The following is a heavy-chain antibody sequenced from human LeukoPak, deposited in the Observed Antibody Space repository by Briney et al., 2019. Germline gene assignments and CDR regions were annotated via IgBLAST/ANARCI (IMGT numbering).Heavy chain of an antibody. CDR1: GFTFSSYE. CDR3: ARVYPAYCGGDCYSFGY. J-gene: IGHJ4*02. Sequence: PGGSLRLSCAASGFTFSSYEMNWVRQAPGKGLEWVSYISSSGSTIYYADSVKGRFTISRDNAKNSLYLQMNSLRAEDTAVYYCARVYPAYCGGDCYSFGYWGQGTLVTVSS. V-gene: IGHV3-48*03. D-gene: IGHD2-21*02. CDR2: ISSSGSTI.